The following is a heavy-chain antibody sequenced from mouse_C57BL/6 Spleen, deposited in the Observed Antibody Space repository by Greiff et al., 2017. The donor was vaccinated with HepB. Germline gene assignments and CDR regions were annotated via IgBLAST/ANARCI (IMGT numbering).Heavy chain of an antibody. D-gene: IGHD1-1*01. J-gene: IGHJ1*03. Sequence: VQLQQSGAELAKPGASVKLSCKASGYTFTSYWMHWVKQRPGQGLEWIGYINPSSGYTKYNQKFKDKATLTADKSSSTAYMQLSSLTYEDSAVYYCERDGSSYGWYFDVWGTGTTVTVSS. CDR2: INPSSGYT. V-gene: IGHV1-7*01. CDR1: GYTFTSYW. CDR3: ERDGSSYGWYFDV.